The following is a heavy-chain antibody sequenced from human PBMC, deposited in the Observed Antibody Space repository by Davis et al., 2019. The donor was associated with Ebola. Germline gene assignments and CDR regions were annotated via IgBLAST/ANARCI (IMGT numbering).Heavy chain of an antibody. Sequence: SETLSLTCTVSGGSITSGDYSWSWIRQSPGKALEWIGYIHHSGGTYYNPSLKSRLTISVDTSKNQLSLRMTSVTAADTAVYYCARSYGDYERFDSWGQGTLVTVSS. CDR1: GGSITSGDYS. CDR3: ARSYGDYERFDS. J-gene: IGHJ4*02. CDR2: IHHSGGT. D-gene: IGHD4-17*01. V-gene: IGHV4-30-2*06.